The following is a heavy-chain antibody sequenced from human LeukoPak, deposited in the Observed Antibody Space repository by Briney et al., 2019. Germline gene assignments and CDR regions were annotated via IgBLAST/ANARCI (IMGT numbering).Heavy chain of an antibody. CDR1: GFTFSSYS. CDR2: ISSSSSTI. D-gene: IGHD3-10*01. Sequence: GGSLRLSCAASGFTFSSYSMNWVRQAPGKGLEWVSYISSSSSTIYYADSVKGRFTISRDNAKNSLYLQMNSLRAEDTAVYYCARRYYYASGSYQFDYWGQGTLVTVSS. CDR3: ARRYYYASGSYQFDY. V-gene: IGHV3-48*01. J-gene: IGHJ4*02.